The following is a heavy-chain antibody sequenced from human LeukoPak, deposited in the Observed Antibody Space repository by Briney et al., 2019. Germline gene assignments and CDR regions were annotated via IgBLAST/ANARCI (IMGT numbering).Heavy chain of an antibody. D-gene: IGHD5-24*01. CDR2: ISGSGGST. CDR1: GFTFSSYA. CDR3: ANQRWLQLETDY. J-gene: IGHJ4*02. V-gene: IGHV3-23*01. Sequence: PGGSLRPSCAASGFTFSSYAMSWVRQAPGKGLEWVSAISGSGGSTYYADSVKGRFTISRDNSKNTLYLQMNSLRAEDTAVYYCANQRWLQLETDYWGQGTLVTVSS.